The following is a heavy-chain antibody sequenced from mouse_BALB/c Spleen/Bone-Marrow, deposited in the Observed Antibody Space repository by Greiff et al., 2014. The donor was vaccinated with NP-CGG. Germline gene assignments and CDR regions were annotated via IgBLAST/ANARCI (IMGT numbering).Heavy chain of an antibody. D-gene: IGHD2-3*01. J-gene: IGHJ3*01. Sequence: DVHLVESGGGLVQPGGSLKLSCATSGFTFSDYYMYWVRQTPEKRLEWVAYISNGGGSTYYPDTVKGRFTIYRANAKNTLYLQISRLKSEDTAMYYGAKPFYDGYYVAYWGQGTLVTVSA. CDR1: GFTFSDYY. V-gene: IGHV5-12*02. CDR2: ISNGGGST. CDR3: AKPFYDGYYVAY.